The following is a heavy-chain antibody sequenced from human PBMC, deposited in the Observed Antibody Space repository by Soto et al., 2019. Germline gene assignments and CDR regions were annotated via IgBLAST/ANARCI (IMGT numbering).Heavy chain of an antibody. CDR1: GGSFSGYY. V-gene: IGHV4-34*01. D-gene: IGHD3-3*01. J-gene: IGHJ6*02. CDR2: INHSGST. Sequence: PSETLSLTCAVYGGSFSGYYWSWIRQPPGKGLEWIGEINHSGSTNYNPSLKSRVTISVDTSKNQFSLKLSSVTAADTAVYYCARFTIFGVVKPYYYYYGMDFWGQGTTVTVSS. CDR3: ARFTIFGVVKPYYYYYGMDF.